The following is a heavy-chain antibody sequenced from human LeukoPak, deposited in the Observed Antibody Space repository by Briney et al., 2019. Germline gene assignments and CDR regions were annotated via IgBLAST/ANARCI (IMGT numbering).Heavy chain of an antibody. Sequence: SENLSLTCTVSGYSISSGYYWGWIRQPPGKGLEWIGSIYHSRSTYYNPSLKSRVTISVDTSKNQFPLKLSSVTAADTAVYYCAIAAAGAPCDWFDPWGQGTLVTVSS. J-gene: IGHJ5*02. CDR3: AIAAAGAPCDWFDP. V-gene: IGHV4-38-2*02. CDR2: IYHSRST. CDR1: GYSISSGYY. D-gene: IGHD6-13*01.